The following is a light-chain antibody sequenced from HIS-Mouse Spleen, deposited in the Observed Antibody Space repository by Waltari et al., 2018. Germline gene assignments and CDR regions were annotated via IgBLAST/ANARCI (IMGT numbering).Light chain of an antibody. CDR3: CSYAGSYTYV. CDR1: SRDVGGYHY. CDR2: DVS. Sequence: QSALTQPRSVSGSPGQTVTIPCTGTSRDVGGYHYVCWYQQHPGKAPNLMIYDVSQRPSGVPDRFSGSKSGNTASLTISGLQAEDEADYYCCSYAGSYTYVFGTGTKVTVL. V-gene: IGLV2-11*01. J-gene: IGLJ1*01.